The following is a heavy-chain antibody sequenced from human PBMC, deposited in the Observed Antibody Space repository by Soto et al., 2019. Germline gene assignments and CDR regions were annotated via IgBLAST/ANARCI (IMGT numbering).Heavy chain of an antibody. J-gene: IGHJ6*02. CDR1: GGSISSYY. CDR3: ASSSLYGMDV. V-gene: IGHV4-4*07. CDR2: IYTSGST. Sequence: SETLSLTCTVSGGSISSYYWSWIRQPAGKGLEWIGRIYTSGSTNYNPSLKSRVTISIDTSKNQFSLKVGSVTAADTAVYYCASSSLYGMDVWGQGTTVTVSS.